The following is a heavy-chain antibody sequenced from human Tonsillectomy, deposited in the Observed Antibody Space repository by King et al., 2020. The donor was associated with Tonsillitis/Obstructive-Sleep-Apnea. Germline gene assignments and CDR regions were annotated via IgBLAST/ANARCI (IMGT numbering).Heavy chain of an antibody. J-gene: IGHJ6*02. Sequence: VQLQESGPGLVKPSETLSLTCTISGGSISSYYWSWIRQPPGKGLEWIGNIYYSGSTNYHPSLKSRVTISVAPSKNQFSLKLSSVTAADTAVYYCARVEYNGSGSDCYGMDVWGQGTTVTVSS. CDR3: ARVEYNGSGSDCYGMDV. CDR1: GGSISSYY. CDR2: IYYSGST. V-gene: IGHV4-59*01. D-gene: IGHD3-10*01.